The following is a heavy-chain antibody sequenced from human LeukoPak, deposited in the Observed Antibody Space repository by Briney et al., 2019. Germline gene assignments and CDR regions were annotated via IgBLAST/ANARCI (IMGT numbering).Heavy chain of an antibody. D-gene: IGHD3-22*01. Sequence: SETLSLTCAVSGYSISSGYFWAWIRQPPGKGLEWIGSISHSGSSYSKPSLKSRVIISVDTSNNQFSLKLTSVTAADTATYYCARDGYYYDGSFKYCGQGIRVAVSS. V-gene: IGHV4-38-2*02. CDR2: ISHSGSS. CDR1: GYSISSGYF. J-gene: IGHJ4*02. CDR3: ARDGYYYDGSFKY.